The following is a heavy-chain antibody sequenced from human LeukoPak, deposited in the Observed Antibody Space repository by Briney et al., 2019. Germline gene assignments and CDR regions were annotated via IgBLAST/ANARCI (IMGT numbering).Heavy chain of an antibody. CDR3: AKGAYDYIEIAYFDY. Sequence: GGSLRLSCVASGFSFNNYAMNWVRQAPGKGLEWVSLIIVRSGTTFYADSWKGRFTISREKSKSTLYLQMNSLRDGDTAVYYCAKGAYDYIEIAYFDYWGQGSLVTVSS. CDR1: GFSFNNYA. CDR2: IIVRSGTT. V-gene: IGHV3-23*01. D-gene: IGHD5-12*01. J-gene: IGHJ4*02.